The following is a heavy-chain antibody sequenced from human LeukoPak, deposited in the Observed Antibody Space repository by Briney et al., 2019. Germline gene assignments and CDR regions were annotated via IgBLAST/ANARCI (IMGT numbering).Heavy chain of an antibody. CDR3: ARDAGGSIAAALSAFDI. CDR2: IYHSGST. Sequence: SGTLSLTCAVSGGPISSNNWWSLVRQPPGKGLEWIGDIYHSGSTKYNPSLKSRVTISVDKSKNQFSLKLRSVTAADTAVYYCARDAGGSIAAALSAFDIWGQGTMVTVSS. CDR1: GGPISSNNW. J-gene: IGHJ3*02. D-gene: IGHD6-13*01. V-gene: IGHV4-4*02.